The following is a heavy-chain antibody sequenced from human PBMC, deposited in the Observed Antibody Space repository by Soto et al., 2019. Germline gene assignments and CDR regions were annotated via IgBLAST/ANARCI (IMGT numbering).Heavy chain of an antibody. V-gene: IGHV4-39*01. Sequence: SETLSLTCTVSGGSISSSSYHWDWIRQPPGKGPEWIGSIYYSGSTYYNPSLKSRVTISVDTSKDQFSLKLSSMTAADTAVYYCARLLRLSLALDYWGQGTLVTVSS. CDR3: ARLLRLSLALDY. CDR2: IYYSGST. J-gene: IGHJ4*02. CDR1: GGSISSSSYH. D-gene: IGHD3-16*02.